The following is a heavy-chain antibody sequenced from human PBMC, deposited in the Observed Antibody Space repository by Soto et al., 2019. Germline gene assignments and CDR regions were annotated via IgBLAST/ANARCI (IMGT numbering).Heavy chain of an antibody. J-gene: IGHJ1*01. D-gene: IGHD3-16*01. CDR1: GFTFRSYV. CDR2: TSYDGSDK. Sequence: QVQLVESGGGVVQPGTSLRVSCVGSGFTFRSYVRHWVRQAPGKGLEWVALTSYDGSDKYYGDSVRGRFTISRDNSRKTVDLQMDSLRLEDTALYYCARWGTTGGLDVWGQGTLVSVSS. V-gene: IGHV3-30*19. CDR3: ARWGTTGGLDV.